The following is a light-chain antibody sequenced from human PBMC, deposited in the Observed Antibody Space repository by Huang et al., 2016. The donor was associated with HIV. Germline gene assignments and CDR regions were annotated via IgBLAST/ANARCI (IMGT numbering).Light chain of an antibody. CDR1: QGIRSY. CDR3: QQLNMSPRAFT. V-gene: IGKV1-9*01. CDR2: AAS. Sequence: IQLTQSPSSLSASVGDRVTITCRASQGIRSYLAWYQQKPGKAPKHLLYAASTLQSGVPSRFSASGSRTDFPLNISRLQPEDSATYYCQQLNMSPRAFTFGPGTKVDIK. J-gene: IGKJ3*01.